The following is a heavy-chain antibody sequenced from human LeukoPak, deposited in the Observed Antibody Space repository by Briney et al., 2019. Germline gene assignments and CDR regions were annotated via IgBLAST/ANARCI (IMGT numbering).Heavy chain of an antibody. CDR3: ASANSGYDYIGY. CDR1: GFTFSSYS. J-gene: IGHJ4*02. D-gene: IGHD5-12*01. V-gene: IGHV3-21*01. Sequence: GGSLRLSCAASGFTFSSYSMNWVRQAPGKGLEWVSSISSSSSFIYYADSVKGRFTISRVNAKNSLYLQMNSLRAEDTAVYYCASANSGYDYIGYWGQGTLVTVSS. CDR2: ISSSSSFI.